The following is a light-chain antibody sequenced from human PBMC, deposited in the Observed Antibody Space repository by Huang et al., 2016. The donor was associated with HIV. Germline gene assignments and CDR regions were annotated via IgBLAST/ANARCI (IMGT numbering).Light chain of an antibody. V-gene: IGKV1-16*01. CDR2: GAS. J-gene: IGKJ5*01. Sequence: DIQMTQFPPSLSASIGDTVTLSCRASQGISTSVAWFQQKPGKPPKSLIYGASTLQSEVPSTFSGSGSGTDFTLTISSLQPEDFAISYCQQYKSYPITFGQGTRLEI. CDR3: QQYKSYPIT. CDR1: QGISTS.